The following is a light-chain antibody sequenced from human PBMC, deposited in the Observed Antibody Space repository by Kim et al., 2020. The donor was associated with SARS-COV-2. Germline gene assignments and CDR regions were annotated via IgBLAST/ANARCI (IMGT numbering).Light chain of an antibody. CDR1: QSVSSSY. CDR2: GAS. J-gene: IGKJ4*01. V-gene: IGKV3-20*01. CDR3: QQYGSSPFLT. Sequence: EIVLTQSPGPLSLSPGERATLSCRASQSVSSSYLAWYQQKPGQAPRLLIYGASSRATGIPDRFSGSGSGTDFTLTISRLEPEDFAVYYCQQYGSSPFLTFGGGTKVDIK.